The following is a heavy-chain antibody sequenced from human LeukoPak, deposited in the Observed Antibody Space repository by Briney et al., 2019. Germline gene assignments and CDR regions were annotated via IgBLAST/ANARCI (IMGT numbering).Heavy chain of an antibody. J-gene: IGHJ4*02. Sequence: KSGGSLRLSCAASGFTFSDYYMSWIRQAPGKGLEWVSYISSSGSTIYYADSVKGRFTISRDNAKNSLYLQMNSLRAEDTAVYYCARDLESDDFWSGHEPHFDYWGQGTLVTVSS. V-gene: IGHV3-11*04. CDR3: ARDLESDDFWSGHEPHFDY. D-gene: IGHD3-3*01. CDR1: GFTFSDYY. CDR2: ISSSGSTI.